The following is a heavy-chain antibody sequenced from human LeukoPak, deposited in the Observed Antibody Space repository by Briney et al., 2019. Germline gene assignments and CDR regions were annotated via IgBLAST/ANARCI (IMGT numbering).Heavy chain of an antibody. D-gene: IGHD6-13*01. CDR2: ISGNSNSI. V-gene: IGHV3-21*01. J-gene: IGHJ5*02. CDR3: ARGVPQQCWFDP. CDR1: GFTFSHYS. Sequence: GGSLRLSCAVSGFTFSHYSMNWVRQAPGKGLEWVSSISGNSNSIHYADSVKGRFTVSRDNAKNSLFLRMNSLRVEDTAVYYCARGVPQQCWFDPWGQGTLVTVSS.